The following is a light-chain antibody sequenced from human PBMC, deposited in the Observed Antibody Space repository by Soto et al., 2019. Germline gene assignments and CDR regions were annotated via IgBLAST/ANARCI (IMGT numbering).Light chain of an antibody. CDR1: QSVSSSY. J-gene: IGKJ2*01. V-gene: IGKV3-20*01. CDR2: AAS. CDR3: QQYGTSPPYT. Sequence: EIVLTQSPGTLSLSPGERATLSCRANQSVSSSYLAWYQQKPGQAPRLLIYAASSRAAGIPDRFSGSGSGPDFTLTISRLEPEDFAVYYCQQYGTSPPYTFGQGTKLEIK.